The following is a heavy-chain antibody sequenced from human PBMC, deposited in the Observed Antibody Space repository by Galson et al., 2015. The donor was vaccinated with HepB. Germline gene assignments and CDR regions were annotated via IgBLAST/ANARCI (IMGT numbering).Heavy chain of an antibody. CDR1: GFTFSSYG. CDR2: IWYDGSNK. J-gene: IGHJ4*02. V-gene: IGHV3-33*01. Sequence: SLRLSCAASGFTFSSYGMHWVRQAPGKGLEWVAVIWYDGSNKYYADSVKGRFTISRDNSKNTLYLQMNSLRAEDTAVYYCARDPPRVPAPFDYWGQGTLVTVSS. D-gene: IGHD2-2*01. CDR3: ARDPPRVPAPFDY.